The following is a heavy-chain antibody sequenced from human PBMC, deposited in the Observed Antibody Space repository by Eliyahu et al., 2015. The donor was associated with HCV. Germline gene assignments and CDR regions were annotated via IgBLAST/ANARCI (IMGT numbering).Heavy chain of an antibody. Sequence: EVRLVXSGGGLVXSGGSLRLSCAAXGFTFXXAGISWVRQAPGKGLEXVGRIKSKIDGGTIDYAAPVRGRFTVSRDDSKNTVYLQMNSLKTEDTALYYCTTLNACGGDCYGWGQGTLVTVSS. V-gene: IGHV3-15*01. CDR2: IKSKIDGGTI. D-gene: IGHD2-21*02. CDR3: TTLNACGGDCYG. CDR1: GFTFXXAG. J-gene: IGHJ4*02.